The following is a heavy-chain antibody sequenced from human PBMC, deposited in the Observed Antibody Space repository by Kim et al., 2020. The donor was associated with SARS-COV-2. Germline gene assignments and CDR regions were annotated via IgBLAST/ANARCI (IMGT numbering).Heavy chain of an antibody. D-gene: IGHD2-2*01. J-gene: IGHJ6*02. CDR3: ARDGGDCSSTSCYGAYYYYYGIDV. Sequence: ASVKVSCKASGYTFTSYGISWVRQAPGKGIEWMGWISAYNGNTNYAQKLQGRVTMTTDTSTSTAYMELRSLRSDDTAVYYCARDGGDCSSTSCYGAYYYYYGIDVWGQGTTVTVSS. CDR2: ISAYNGNT. CDR1: GYTFTSYG. V-gene: IGHV1-18*01.